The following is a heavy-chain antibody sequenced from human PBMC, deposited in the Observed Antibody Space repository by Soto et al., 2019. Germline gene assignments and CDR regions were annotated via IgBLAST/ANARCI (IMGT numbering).Heavy chain of an antibody. D-gene: IGHD3-22*01. CDR2: ISSSSSYI. Sequence: GGSLRLSCAASGFTFSSYWMSWVRQAPGKGLEWVSSISSSSSYIYYADSVKGRFTISRDNAKNSLYLQMNSLRAEDTAVYYCARVTHYYDSSGHALRPRGVGFDIWGQGTMVTVSS. J-gene: IGHJ3*02. CDR1: GFTFSSYW. V-gene: IGHV3-21*01. CDR3: ARVTHYYDSSGHALRPRGVGFDI.